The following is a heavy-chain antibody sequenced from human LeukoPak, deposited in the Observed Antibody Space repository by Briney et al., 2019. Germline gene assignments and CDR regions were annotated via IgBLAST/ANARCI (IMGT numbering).Heavy chain of an antibody. CDR2: IYYSGST. CDR1: GGSISSYY. V-gene: IGHV4-59*05. Sequence: PSETLSLTCTVSGGSISSYYWSWIRQPPGKGLEWIGSIYYSGSTYYNPSLKSRVTISVDTSKNQFSLNLNSVTAADTAVYYCARQRWGDYGRVDYWGQGTLVTVSS. J-gene: IGHJ4*02. CDR3: ARQRWGDYGRVDY. D-gene: IGHD4/OR15-4a*01.